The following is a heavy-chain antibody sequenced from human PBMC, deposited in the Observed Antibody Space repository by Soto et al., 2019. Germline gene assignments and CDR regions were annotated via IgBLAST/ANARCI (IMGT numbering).Heavy chain of an antibody. CDR1: GGSVSSGSYY. CDR2: IYYSGST. CDR3: ARDSYDSSGYFPTNWFDP. J-gene: IGHJ5*02. D-gene: IGHD3-22*01. Sequence: NPSETLSLTCTVSGGSVSSGSYYWSWVRQPPGKGLEWIGYIYYSGSTNYNPSLKSRVTISVDTSKNQFSLKLSSVTAADTAVYYCARDSYDSSGYFPTNWFDPWGQGTLVTVSS. V-gene: IGHV4-61*01.